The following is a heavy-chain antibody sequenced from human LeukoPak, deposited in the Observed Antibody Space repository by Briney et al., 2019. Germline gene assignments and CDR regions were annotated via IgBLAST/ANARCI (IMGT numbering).Heavy chain of an antibody. Sequence: PGGSLRLSCAASGFTFSSYGMHWVRQAPGKGLEWVAVISYDGSNKYYADSVKGRFTISRDNSKNTLYLQMNSLRAEDTAVYYCAKDLGYYGSEVIFDYWGQGTLVTVSS. CDR3: AKDLGYYGSEVIFDY. CDR2: ISYDGSNK. CDR1: GFTFSSYG. V-gene: IGHV3-30*18. J-gene: IGHJ4*02. D-gene: IGHD3-10*01.